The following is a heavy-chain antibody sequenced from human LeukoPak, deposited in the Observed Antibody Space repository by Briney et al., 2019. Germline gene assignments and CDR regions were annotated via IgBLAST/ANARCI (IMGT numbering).Heavy chain of an antibody. CDR3: ARAGPGSGWYFDY. CDR2: ISPYNGNT. Sequence: ASVKVSCKASGYDFTSVGITWVRRAPGQGLEWMGWISPYNGNTRYAQKFQGRVAMTTDTSTTTAYMELRRLRFNDTAVYYCARAGPGSGWYFDYWGQGTLVTVSS. J-gene: IGHJ4*02. CDR1: GYDFTSVG. D-gene: IGHD6-19*01. V-gene: IGHV1-18*01.